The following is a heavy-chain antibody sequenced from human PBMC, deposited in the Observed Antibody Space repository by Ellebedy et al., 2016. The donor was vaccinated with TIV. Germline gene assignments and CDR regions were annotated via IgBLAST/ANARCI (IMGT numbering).Heavy chain of an antibody. V-gene: IGHV4-30-2*01. Sequence: MPSETLSLTCAVSGGSISTGGYSWSWIRQPPGKGLEWIGHIYQSGNTYYNPSLKSRLTMSVDRSKDQFSLNLTSVTAADTAVYYCARRKGFYGIDVWGQGTTVTVSS. CDR2: IYQSGNT. J-gene: IGHJ6*02. CDR1: GGSISTGGYS. CDR3: ARRKGFYGIDV.